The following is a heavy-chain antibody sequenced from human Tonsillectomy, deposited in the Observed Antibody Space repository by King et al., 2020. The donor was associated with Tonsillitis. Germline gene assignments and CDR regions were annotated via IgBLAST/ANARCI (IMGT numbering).Heavy chain of an antibody. CDR3: ARSYCSSTSCSFDY. V-gene: IGHV3-20*04. J-gene: IGHJ4*02. CDR1: GFIFGDYA. Sequence: VQLVESGGGVVRPGGSLRLSCAASGFIFGDYALSWVRQPPGKGLEWVSAINWNAGSTGYADSVQGRFTISRDGAKNSLYLQMDSLRAEDTALYYCARSYCSSTSCSFDYWGQGTLVTVSS. CDR2: INWNAGST. D-gene: IGHD2-2*01.